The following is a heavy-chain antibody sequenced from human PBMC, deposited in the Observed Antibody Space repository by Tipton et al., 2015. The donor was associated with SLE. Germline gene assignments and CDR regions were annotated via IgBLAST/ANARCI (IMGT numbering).Heavy chain of an antibody. V-gene: IGHV3-7*03. D-gene: IGHD6-13*01. CDR2: IKQDGSEK. Sequence: SLRLSCAASGFTFSSYWMSWVRQAPGKGVEWVANIKQDGSEKYYVDSVKGRFTISRDNAKNSLYLQMNSLRAEDTAVYYCARDNYSTSWYYYYGMDVWGHGTTVTVSS. J-gene: IGHJ6*02. CDR1: GFTFSSYW. CDR3: ARDNYSTSWYYYYGMDV.